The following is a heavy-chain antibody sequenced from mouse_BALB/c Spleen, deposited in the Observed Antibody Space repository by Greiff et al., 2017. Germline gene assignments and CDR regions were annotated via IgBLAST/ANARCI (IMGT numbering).Heavy chain of an antibody. D-gene: IGHD4-1*01. J-gene: IGHJ3*01. CDR1: GFTFNTYA. CDR3: VREGNWDVGFAY. CDR2: IRSKSNNYAT. Sequence: EVQGVESGGGLVQPKGSLKLSCAASGFTFNTYAMHWVCQAPGKGLEWVARIRSKSNNYATYYADSVKDRFTISRDDSQSMLYLQMNNLKTEDTAMYYCVREGNWDVGFAYWGQGTLVTVSA. V-gene: IGHV10-3*03.